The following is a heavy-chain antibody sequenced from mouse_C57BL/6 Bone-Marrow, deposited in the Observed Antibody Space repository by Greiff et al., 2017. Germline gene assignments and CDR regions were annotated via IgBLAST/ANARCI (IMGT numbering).Heavy chain of an antibody. CDR2: ISSGGSYT. CDR1: GFTFSSYG. V-gene: IGHV5-6*01. J-gene: IGHJ4*01. D-gene: IGHD1-1*01. Sequence: EVQGVESGGDLVKPGGSLKLSCAASGFTFSSYGMSWVRQTPDKRLEWVATISSGGSYTYYPDSVKGRFTISRDNATNTLYLQMSSLKSDDTAMYYFARLSYYGSSYCYAMACWGQGTSVTVSS. CDR3: ARLSYYGSSYCYAMAC.